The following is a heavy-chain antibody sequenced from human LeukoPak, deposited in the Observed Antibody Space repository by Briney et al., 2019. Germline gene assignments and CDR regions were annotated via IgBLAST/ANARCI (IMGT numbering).Heavy chain of an antibody. V-gene: IGHV3-23*01. CDR3: AKDRSSGWSYNWFDP. CDR2: ISGSGGST. Sequence: GGSLRLSCAASGFTFSSYAMSWVRQAPGKGLEWVSAISGSGGSTYYADSVKGRFTISRDNSKNTLYLQMNSLRAEDTAVYYCAKDRSSGWSYNWFDPWGQGTLVTVSS. J-gene: IGHJ5*02. CDR1: GFTFSSYA. D-gene: IGHD6-19*01.